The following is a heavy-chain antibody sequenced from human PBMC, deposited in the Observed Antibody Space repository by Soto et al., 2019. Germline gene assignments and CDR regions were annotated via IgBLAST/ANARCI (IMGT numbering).Heavy chain of an antibody. CDR3: ARSIVVVTALDY. CDR2: INAAHGNT. CDR1: GYSFSFYG. Sequence: ASVKVSCKASGYSFSFYGINWMRQAPGQRLEWMGWINAAHGNTKYSQKFQGRVTITRDTSASTAYMELSSLRSEDTAVYYCARSIVVVTALDYWGQGTLVTVSS. V-gene: IGHV1-3*01. J-gene: IGHJ4*02. D-gene: IGHD2-21*02.